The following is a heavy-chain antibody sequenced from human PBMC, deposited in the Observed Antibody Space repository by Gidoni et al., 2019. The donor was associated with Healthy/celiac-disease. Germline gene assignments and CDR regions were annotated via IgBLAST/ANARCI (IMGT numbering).Heavy chain of an antibody. D-gene: IGHD2-2*01. CDR3: ARGYQGCSSTSGYGDDAFDI. J-gene: IGHJ3*02. CDR2: INHSGST. V-gene: IGHV4-34*01. Sequence: QVQLQQWCAGLLKPSETLSLTCAVYGGSFSGYYCSWIRQPPGKGLEWMGEINHSGSTNYNPYLKSRVTISVDTSKNQFSLKLSSVTAADTAVYYCARGYQGCSSTSGYGDDAFDIWGQGTMVTVSS. CDR1: GGSFSGYY.